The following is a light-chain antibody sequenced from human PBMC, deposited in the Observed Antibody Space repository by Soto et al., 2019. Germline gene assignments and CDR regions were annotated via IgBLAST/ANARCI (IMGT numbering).Light chain of an antibody. J-gene: IGKJ4*01. V-gene: IGKV1-8*01. CDR3: QQYYRYPLT. CDR1: QGVSSL. CDR2: GAS. Sequence: AIRMAQSPSSLSASTGDRVTITCRASQGVSSLLAWYQQKPGKAPKLLIYGASSLQSGVPLRFSGSGSGTEFTLTISRVQSEDFVTYYCQQYYRYPLTFGGGTRVEIK.